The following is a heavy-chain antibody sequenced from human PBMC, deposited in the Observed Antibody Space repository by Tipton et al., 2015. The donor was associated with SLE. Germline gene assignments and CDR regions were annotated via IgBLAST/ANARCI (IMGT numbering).Heavy chain of an antibody. Sequence: TLSLTCTVSGGSISSSSYYWGWIRQPPGKGLEWIGYIYYSGSTNYNPSLKSRVTISVDTSKNQFSLKLSSVTAADTAVYYCARGHTAMVGSLYYYGMDVWGQGTTVTVSS. V-gene: IGHV4-61*05. CDR3: ARGHTAMVGSLYYYGMDV. CDR2: IYYSGST. D-gene: IGHD5-18*01. CDR1: GGSISSSSYY. J-gene: IGHJ6*02.